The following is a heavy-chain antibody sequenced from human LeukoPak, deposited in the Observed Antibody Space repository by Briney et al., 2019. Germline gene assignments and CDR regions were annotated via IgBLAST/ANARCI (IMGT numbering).Heavy chain of an antibody. Sequence: GESLKISCVASGFTFNNYAMTWVRQAPGKGLEWVSLISSNGRTTHYAGSVKGRFTISRDNSKNTVYLQINSLRADDTAVYYCAKDLYYIDGDYWGQGTLVTVSP. V-gene: IGHV3-23*01. J-gene: IGHJ4*02. CDR3: AKDLYYIDGDY. CDR2: ISSNGRTT. CDR1: GFTFNNYA. D-gene: IGHD3-10*01.